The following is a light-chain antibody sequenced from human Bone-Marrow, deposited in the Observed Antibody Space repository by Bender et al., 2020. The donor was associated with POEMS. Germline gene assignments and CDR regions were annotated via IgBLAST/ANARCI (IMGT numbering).Light chain of an antibody. CDR2: AVS. Sequence: QSALTQPASVSGSPGQSITISCTGTSKNIGNFPHVSWYQHQPGKVPEVIIYAVSKRPSGGSDRFSGSKSGYTASLTISGLQAEDEADYYCCSYAGSDISFVFGTGTKVTVL. CDR3: CSYAGSDISFV. CDR1: SKNIGNFPH. J-gene: IGLJ1*01. V-gene: IGLV2-23*02.